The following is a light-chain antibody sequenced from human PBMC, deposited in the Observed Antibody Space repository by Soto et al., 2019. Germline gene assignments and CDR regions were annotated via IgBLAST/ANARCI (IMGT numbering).Light chain of an antibody. J-gene: IGKJ1*01. CDR1: QSLVHSDGIAY. CDR3: MQALQTPPT. Sequence: DVVMTQSPLSLPVTLGQPAAISSRSNQSLVHSDGIAYFSWFQQRPGRSPRSLIYKVSNRDSGVPDRFSGGGSGTDFTLKISRVEAEDVGIYYCMQALQTPPTFGQGTKVDIK. V-gene: IGKV2-30*02. CDR2: KVS.